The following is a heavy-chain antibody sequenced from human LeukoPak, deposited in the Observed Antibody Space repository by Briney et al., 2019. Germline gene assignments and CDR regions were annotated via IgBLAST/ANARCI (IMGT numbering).Heavy chain of an antibody. J-gene: IGHJ4*02. V-gene: IGHV3-23*01. CDR3: ASPERRDYYDSSGYSLFDY. D-gene: IGHD3-22*01. CDR2: ISGSGGST. Sequence: SCKASGGTFSSYAMSWVRQAPGKGLEWVSAISGSGGSTYYADSVKGRFTISRDNSKNTLYLQMNSLRAEDTAVYYCASPERRDYYDSSGYSLFDYWGQGTLVTVSS. CDR1: GGTFSSYA.